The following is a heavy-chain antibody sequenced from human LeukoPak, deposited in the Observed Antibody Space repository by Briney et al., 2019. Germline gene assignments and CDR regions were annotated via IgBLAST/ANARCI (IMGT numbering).Heavy chain of an antibody. Sequence: GGSLRLSCAASGFTFSDYYMSWIRQAPGKGLEWVSYIISSGGTINYADSVKGRFTISRDNAKNSLYLQMNSLRAEDTAVYYCARDAENSGSYLGDAFDIWGQGTMVTVSS. J-gene: IGHJ3*02. CDR3: ARDAENSGSYLGDAFDI. V-gene: IGHV3-11*01. CDR1: GFTFSDYY. D-gene: IGHD1-26*01. CDR2: IISSGGTI.